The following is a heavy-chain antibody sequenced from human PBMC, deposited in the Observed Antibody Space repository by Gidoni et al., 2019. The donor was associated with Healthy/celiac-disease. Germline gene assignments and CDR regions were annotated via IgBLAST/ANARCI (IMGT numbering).Heavy chain of an antibody. CDR1: GGSISRSNW. CDR2: IYHSGST. J-gene: IGHJ4*02. CDR3: ARDLKDPAPNFDY. V-gene: IGHV4-4*02. Sequence: QVQLQASGPGLVKPSGTLSLTCAVSGGSISRSNWWSWVRQPPGKGLEWIGEIYHSGSTNYNASLKSRVTISVDKSKNQFSLKLSSVTAADTAVYYCARDLKDPAPNFDYWGQGTLVTVAS.